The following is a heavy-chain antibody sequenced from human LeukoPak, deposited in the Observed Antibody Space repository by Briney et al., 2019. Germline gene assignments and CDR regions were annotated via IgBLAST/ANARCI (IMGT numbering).Heavy chain of an antibody. V-gene: IGHV4-31*03. CDR3: ANRLALTAFDI. CDR1: GGSIDTGGYF. J-gene: IGHJ3*02. Sequence: KPSQTLSLTCTVSGGSIDTGGYFWSWIRQHRGKGRECIVYIYYSGSTHYNPSLKSRVTISADTSKNQFSLELTSVTAADTAVYYCANRLALTAFDIWGQGTMVTVSS. CDR2: IYYSGST.